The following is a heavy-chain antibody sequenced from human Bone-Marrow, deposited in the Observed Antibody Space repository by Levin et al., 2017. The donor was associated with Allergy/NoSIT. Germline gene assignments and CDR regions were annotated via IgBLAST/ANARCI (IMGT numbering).Heavy chain of an antibody. CDR1: GFTFSSSW. D-gene: IGHD2-2*01. CDR3: ARGGCGSTSCFTRPDY. CDR2: INSDGSNT. Sequence: GESLKISCAASGFTFSSSWMHWVRQAPGKGLVWVSRINSDGSNTDYADSVKGRFTISRDNAKNTLYLQMNSLRAEDTAVYYCARGGCGSTSCFTRPDYWGQGTLVTVSS. V-gene: IGHV3-74*01. J-gene: IGHJ4*02.